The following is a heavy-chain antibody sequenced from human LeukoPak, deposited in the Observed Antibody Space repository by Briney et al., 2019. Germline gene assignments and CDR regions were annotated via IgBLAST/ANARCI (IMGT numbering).Heavy chain of an antibody. CDR2: INPNSGGT. V-gene: IGHV1-2*02. CDR3: ARIRDGYNDAYDI. D-gene: IGHD5-24*01. J-gene: IGHJ3*02. Sequence: ASVKVPCKASGYTFTGYYMHWVRQAPGQGLEWMGWINPNSGGTNYAQNFQGRVTMTRDTSASTVYMELSSLRSEDTAIYYCARIRDGYNDAYDIWGQGTVVTVPS. CDR1: GYTFTGYY.